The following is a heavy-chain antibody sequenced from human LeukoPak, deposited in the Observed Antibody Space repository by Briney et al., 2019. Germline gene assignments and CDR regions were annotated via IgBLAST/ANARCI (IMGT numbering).Heavy chain of an antibody. D-gene: IGHD2-2*01. Sequence: PGRSLRLSCAASGFTFSSYAIHWVCQAPGKGLEWVAFISYDGSNKYYADSVKGRFTISRDNSKNTLYLQMNRMRAEATAVYYCARGRVVQGWEGWFEPWGQGTLVTVSS. V-gene: IGHV3-30*04. CDR3: ARGRVVQGWEGWFEP. J-gene: IGHJ5*02. CDR1: GFTFSSYA. CDR2: ISYDGSNK.